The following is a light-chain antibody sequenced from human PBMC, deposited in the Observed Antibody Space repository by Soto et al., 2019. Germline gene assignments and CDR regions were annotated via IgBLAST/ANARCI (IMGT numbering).Light chain of an antibody. Sequence: QSALTQPASVSGSPGQSITISCTGTSSDVGGYNYVSWYQQQSGKAPKLMIHEVSNRPSGVSSRFSGSKSGNTASLTISGLQTEDEADYYCASYAGSDNVIFGGGTKLTVL. V-gene: IGLV2-14*01. CDR2: EVS. CDR3: ASYAGSDNVI. J-gene: IGLJ2*01. CDR1: SSDVGGYNY.